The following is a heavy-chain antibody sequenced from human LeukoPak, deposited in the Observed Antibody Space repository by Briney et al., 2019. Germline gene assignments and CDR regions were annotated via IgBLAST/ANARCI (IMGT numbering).Heavy chain of an antibody. CDR3: ARDRVYYYDSSGPTRGMDV. Sequence: ASLKVSCKASGYTFTDYYMHWVRQAPGQGLEWMGWINPNSGGTNYAQKFQGRVTMTRDTSISTAYMELSRLGSDDTAVYYCARDRVYYYDSSGPTRGMDVWGQGTTVTVSS. J-gene: IGHJ6*02. D-gene: IGHD3-22*01. V-gene: IGHV1-2*02. CDR1: GYTFTDYY. CDR2: INPNSGGT.